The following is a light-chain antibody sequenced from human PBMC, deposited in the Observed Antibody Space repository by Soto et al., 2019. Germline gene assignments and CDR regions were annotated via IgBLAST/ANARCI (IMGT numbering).Light chain of an antibody. Sequence: QSVLTQSSSASASLRSSVKLTCTLSSGHSSYTIAWHQQQPGKAPRYLMKLEGTGDYNKGSGVPDRFSASSSGADRYLSISNLQSEDEADYYCETLDSKSWVFGGGTKLTVL. CDR2: LEGTGDY. CDR3: ETLDSKSWV. CDR1: SGHSSYT. J-gene: IGLJ3*02. V-gene: IGLV4-60*03.